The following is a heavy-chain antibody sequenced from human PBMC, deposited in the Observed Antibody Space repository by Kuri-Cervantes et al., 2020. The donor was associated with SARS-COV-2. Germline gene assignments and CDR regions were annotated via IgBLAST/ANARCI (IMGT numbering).Heavy chain of an antibody. D-gene: IGHD2-2*01. V-gene: IGHV5-51*01. Sequence: GGSLRLSCQGSGFTFPNYWIGWVRQMPGRGLELLGLIYPDDSDSRYIPSFQGQVIISGDKSINTAYLQWNSLKVSDTAMYYCARLPTGVPAAPPDYWGQGTLVTVSS. J-gene: IGHJ4*02. CDR2: IYPDDSDS. CDR1: GFTFPNYW. CDR3: ARLPTGVPAAPPDY.